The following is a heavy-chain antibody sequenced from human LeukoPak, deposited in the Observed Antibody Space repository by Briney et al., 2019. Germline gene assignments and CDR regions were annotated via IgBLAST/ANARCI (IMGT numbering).Heavy chain of an antibody. CDR2: INPNSGGT. Sequence: ASVKVSCKASGYTFTGYYMHWVRQAPGQGLVWMGWINPNSGGTNYAQKFQGRVTMTRDTSISTAYMELSRLRSDDTAVYYCARDRTRTGYSSGWYHDYWGQGTLVTVSS. CDR1: GYTFTGYY. D-gene: IGHD6-19*01. V-gene: IGHV1-2*02. J-gene: IGHJ4*02. CDR3: ARDRTRTGYSSGWYHDY.